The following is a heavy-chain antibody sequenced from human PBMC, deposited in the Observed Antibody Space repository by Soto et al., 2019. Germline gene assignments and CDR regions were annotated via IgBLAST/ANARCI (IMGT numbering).Heavy chain of an antibody. D-gene: IGHD6-19*01. V-gene: IGHV3-21*01. CDR1: GFTFSSYS. CDR2: ISSSSYI. Sequence: EVQLVESGGGLVKPGGSLRLSCAASGFTFSSYSMNWVRQAPGKGLEWVSSISSSSYIYYADSVKGRFTISRDNAKNSLYLQMNSLRAEDTAVYYCARDGIAVAGADYWGQGTLVTVSS. J-gene: IGHJ4*02. CDR3: ARDGIAVAGADY.